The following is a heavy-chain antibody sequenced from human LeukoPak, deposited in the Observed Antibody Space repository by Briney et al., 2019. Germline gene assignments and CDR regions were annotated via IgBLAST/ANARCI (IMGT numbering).Heavy chain of an antibody. CDR2: IYYSGTT. Sequence: SETLSLTCTVSGGSISSYYWSWIRQPPGKGLEWIGYIYYSGTTNYNPSLKNRVTISVDTSKNQLSLKLSSVTAADTAVYYCASERYTRYFDYWGQGTLVTVSS. J-gene: IGHJ4*02. CDR3: ASERYTRYFDY. V-gene: IGHV4-59*01. D-gene: IGHD1-14*01. CDR1: GGSISSYY.